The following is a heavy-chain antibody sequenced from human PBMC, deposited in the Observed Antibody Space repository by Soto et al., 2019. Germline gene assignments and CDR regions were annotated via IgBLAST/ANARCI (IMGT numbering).Heavy chain of an antibody. V-gene: IGHV4-34*01. J-gene: IGHJ1*01. CDR2: INHSGST. Sequence: PSETLSLTCAVYGGSFSGYYWSWIRQPPGKGLEWIGEINHSGSTNYNPSLKSRVTISVDTSKNQFSLKLSSVTAADTAVYYCARAGVPVAGPAEYFQHWGQGTLVTVSS. CDR3: ARAGVPVAGPAEYFQH. D-gene: IGHD6-19*01. CDR1: GGSFSGYY.